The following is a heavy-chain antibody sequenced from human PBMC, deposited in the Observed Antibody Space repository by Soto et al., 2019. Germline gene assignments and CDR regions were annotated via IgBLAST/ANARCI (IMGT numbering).Heavy chain of an antibody. CDR1: GGSFSGDY. CDR2: INHSGST. V-gene: IGHV4-34*01. CDR3: ARGHLHCSSTSFSTVPYSYYYYMYV. J-gene: IGHJ6*03. Sequence: QVQLQQWGAGLLKPSETLSLTCAVYGGSFSGDYWSWIRQPPGKGFEWIGEINHSGSTNYNPSLKSRVTISVDPFKILLSLNLSSVTAADTAVYYCARGHLHCSSTSFSTVPYSYYYYMYVWGKGTTVTVSS. D-gene: IGHD2-2*02.